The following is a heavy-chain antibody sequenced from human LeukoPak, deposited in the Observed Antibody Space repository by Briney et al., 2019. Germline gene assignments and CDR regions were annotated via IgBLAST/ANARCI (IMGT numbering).Heavy chain of an antibody. J-gene: IGHJ6*03. CDR2: IKSKTDGGTT. CDR3: TTKATVRGVITYYYYYMDV. CDR1: GFTFSNAW. Sequence: GGSLRLSCAASGFTFSNAWMSWVRQAPGKGLEWVGRIKSKTDGGTTDYAAPVKGKFTISRDDSKNTLYLQMNGLKTEDAAVYYCTTKATVRGVITYYYYYMDVWGKGPPVTVSS. V-gene: IGHV3-15*01. D-gene: IGHD3-10*01.